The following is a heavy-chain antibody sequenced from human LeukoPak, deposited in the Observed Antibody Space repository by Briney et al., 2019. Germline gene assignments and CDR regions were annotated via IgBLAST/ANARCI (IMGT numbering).Heavy chain of an antibody. CDR1: GGSISSYY. V-gene: IGHV4-59*08. Sequence: SETLSLTCTVSGGSISSYYWSWIRQPPGKGLEWIGYIYYSGSTNYNPSLKSRVTISVDTSKNQFSLKLSSVTAADTAVYYCARQAYFDWLSPFDYWGQGTLVTVSS. J-gene: IGHJ4*02. CDR3: ARQAYFDWLSPFDY. CDR2: IYYSGST. D-gene: IGHD3-9*01.